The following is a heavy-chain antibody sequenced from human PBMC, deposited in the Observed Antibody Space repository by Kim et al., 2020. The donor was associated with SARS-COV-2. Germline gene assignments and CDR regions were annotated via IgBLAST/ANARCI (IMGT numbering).Heavy chain of an antibody. Sequence: YYTPSLKSRVTISVDTSQTRFSLKLGSVTAADPAVYSCARLQWLVPYFDYWGQGTLVTVSS. D-gene: IGHD6-19*01. CDR3: ARLQWLVPYFDY. J-gene: IGHJ4*02. V-gene: IGHV4-31*02.